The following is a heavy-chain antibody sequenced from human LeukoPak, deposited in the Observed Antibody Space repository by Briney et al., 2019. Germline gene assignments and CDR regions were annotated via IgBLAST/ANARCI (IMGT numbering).Heavy chain of an antibody. J-gene: IGHJ4*02. CDR1: GASINNYY. CDR3: AREAKSYDGDGYYLYY. D-gene: IGHD3-22*01. CDR2: VYTNGST. V-gene: IGHV4-4*07. Sequence: SETLALTCTVSGASINNYYWGWIRQSAGKGLEWIGRVYTNGSTNYSPSLGGRVTMSVDTSKSQFSLRLSSVTAADTAVFYCAREAKSYDGDGYYLYYWGQGILVTVAS.